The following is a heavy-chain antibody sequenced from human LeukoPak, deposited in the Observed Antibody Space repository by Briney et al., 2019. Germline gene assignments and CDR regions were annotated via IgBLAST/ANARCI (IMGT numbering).Heavy chain of an antibody. CDR3: AKADDYGDYYFDY. CDR1: GFTFSSYG. D-gene: IGHD4-17*01. V-gene: IGHV3-30*18. Sequence: GGSLRLSCAASGFTFSSYGMHWVRQALGKGLEWVAVISYDGSNKYYADSVKGRFTISRDNSKNTLYLQMNSLRAEDTAVYYCAKADDYGDYYFDYWGQGTLVTVSS. CDR2: ISYDGSNK. J-gene: IGHJ4*02.